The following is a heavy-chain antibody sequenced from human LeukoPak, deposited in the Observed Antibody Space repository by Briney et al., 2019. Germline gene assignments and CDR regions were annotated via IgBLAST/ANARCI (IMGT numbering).Heavy chain of an antibody. Sequence: PGRSLRLSCEASGFLFSADGMHWVRQTPGKGLEWVTFIRPVGDDKYYTASVRGRFTISRDNSRNTVHLQMSNLRPDDTAVYYCAKERGYYDSSGYLIWGQGTPVTVSS. CDR2: IRPVGDDK. V-gene: IGHV3-30*02. CDR1: GFLFSADG. D-gene: IGHD3-22*01. CDR3: AKERGYYDSSGYLI. J-gene: IGHJ4*02.